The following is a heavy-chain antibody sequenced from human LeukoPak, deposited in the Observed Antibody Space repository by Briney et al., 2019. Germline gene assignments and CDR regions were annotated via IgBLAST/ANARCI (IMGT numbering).Heavy chain of an antibody. D-gene: IGHD6-13*01. V-gene: IGHV3-74*01. CDR1: GFTFSSYW. CDR2: INSDGSST. CDR3: ARGDSSSWLRSYYYYGMDV. J-gene: IGHJ6*02. Sequence: PGGSLRLSCAASGFTFSSYWMHWVRQAPGKGLVWVSRINSDGSSTSYADSVKGRFTISRDNAKNTLYLQMNSLRAEDTAVYYCARGDSSSWLRSYYYYGMDVWGQGTTVTVSS.